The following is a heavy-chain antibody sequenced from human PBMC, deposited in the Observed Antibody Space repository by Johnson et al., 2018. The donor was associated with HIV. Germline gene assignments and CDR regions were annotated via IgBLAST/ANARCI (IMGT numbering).Heavy chain of an antibody. CDR2: IYSDGSDT. CDR3: ARKQWLEIPSDALDV. V-gene: IGHV3-20*04. CDR1: GFTFDDYA. D-gene: IGHD6-19*01. J-gene: IGHJ3*01. Sequence: VQLVESGGGVVRPGGSLRLSCAASGFTFDDYAMNWVRQAPGKGLVWVARIYSDGSDTAYADSVKGRFTISRDNAKKTLYLQMSSLRAEDTAIYYCARKQWLEIPSDALDVWGQGTMVTVSS.